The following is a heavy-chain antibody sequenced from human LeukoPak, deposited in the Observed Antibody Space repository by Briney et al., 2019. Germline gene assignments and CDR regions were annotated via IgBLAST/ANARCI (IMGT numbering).Heavy chain of an antibody. D-gene: IGHD3-9*01. CDR2: ISGDGGST. CDR3: AKVPPPGYDILTGYYHYYYYGMDV. J-gene: IGHJ6*02. Sequence: GGSLRLSCAASGFTFDDYAMHWVRQAPEKGLEWVSLISGDGGSTYYADSVKGRFTISRDNSKNSLYLQMNSLRTEDTALYYCAKVPPPGYDILTGYYHYYYYGMDVWGQGTTVTVSS. CDR1: GFTFDDYA. V-gene: IGHV3-43*02.